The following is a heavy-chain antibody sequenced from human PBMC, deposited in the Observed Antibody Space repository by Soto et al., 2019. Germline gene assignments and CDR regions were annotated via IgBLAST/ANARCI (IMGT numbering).Heavy chain of an antibody. CDR2: ISTFNGNT. V-gene: IGHV1-18*04. Sequence: QVHLVQSGTEVKEPGASVKVSCKASASTFTGYTINWVRQAPGQGLEWMGWISTFNGNTKYAGNFEGRVTMTTNTSATTAYMELTSVTFDDAAVDFCARGTVTSGRWFGPLGQGTLVSVSS. D-gene: IGHD4-17*01. J-gene: IGHJ5*02. CDR3: ARGTVTSGRWFGP. CDR1: ASTFTGYT.